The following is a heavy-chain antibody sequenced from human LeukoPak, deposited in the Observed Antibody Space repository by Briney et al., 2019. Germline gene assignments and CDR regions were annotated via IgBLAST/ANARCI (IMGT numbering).Heavy chain of an antibody. J-gene: IGHJ6*04. CDR3: ARDLWVRAYYYGMDV. V-gene: IGHV3-7*03. Sequence: GGSLRLSCAASGFTFSSYWISWVRQAPGKGLEWVANIKQDGRETYYVDSVKCRFTISRDNAKNSLYLQMNSLRAEDTAVYYCARDLWVRAYYYGMDVWGKGTTVTVSS. CDR2: IKQDGRET. D-gene: IGHD3-16*01. CDR1: GFTFSSYW.